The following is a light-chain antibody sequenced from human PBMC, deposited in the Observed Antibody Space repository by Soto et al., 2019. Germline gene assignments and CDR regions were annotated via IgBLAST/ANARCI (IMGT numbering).Light chain of an antibody. Sequence: IVMTQSPGTLSLSPGERATLSCRAIQSVSSSYLAWYQQKPGQAPRLLIYAASTRATGIPARFSGSGSGTEFTLTISGLQSDDFAVYFCQQYNKWPPWTFGHGTKVDIK. V-gene: IGKV3-15*01. CDR1: QSVSSSY. CDR2: AAS. J-gene: IGKJ1*01. CDR3: QQYNKWPPWT.